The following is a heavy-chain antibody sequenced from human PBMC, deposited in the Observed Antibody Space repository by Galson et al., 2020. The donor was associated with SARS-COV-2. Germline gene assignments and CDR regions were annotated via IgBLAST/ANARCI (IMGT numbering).Heavy chain of an antibody. CDR2: IYYSGST. D-gene: IGHD3-16*02. CDR1: GGSINNHF. CDR3: ARFILSFPFDI. J-gene: IGHJ3*02. Sequence: SETLSLTCTVSGGSINNHFWSWIRQPPGKELEWIGYIYYSGSTNYNPSLKSRVTISVDTSKNQFSLKLSSVTAADTAVYYCARFILSFPFDIWGQGTMVTVSS. V-gene: IGHV4-59*11.